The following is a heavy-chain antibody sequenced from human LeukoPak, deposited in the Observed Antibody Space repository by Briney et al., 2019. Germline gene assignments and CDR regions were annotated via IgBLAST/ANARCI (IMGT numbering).Heavy chain of an antibody. J-gene: IGHJ4*02. CDR2: ISWNSGSI. Sequence: GGSLRLSCAASRFTFDDYAMHWVRQAPGKGLEWVSGISWNSGSIGYADSVRGRFTISRDNAKNSLYLQMNSLRAEDTALYYCARDRYGGNSPFVDYWGQGTLVTVSS. V-gene: IGHV3-9*01. CDR3: ARDRYGGNSPFVDY. D-gene: IGHD4-23*01. CDR1: RFTFDDYA.